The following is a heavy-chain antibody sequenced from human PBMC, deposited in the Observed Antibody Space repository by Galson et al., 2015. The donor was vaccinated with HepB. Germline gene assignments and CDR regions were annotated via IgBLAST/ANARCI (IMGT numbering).Heavy chain of an antibody. D-gene: IGHD3-22*01. V-gene: IGHV1-69*06. CDR1: GGTFSSYA. J-gene: IGHJ3*02. CDR3: ARETEVTMIVVSGAFDI. CDR2: IIPIFGTA. Sequence: SVKVSCKASGGTFSSYAISWVRQAPGQGLEWMGGIIPIFGTANYAQKFQGRVTITADKSTSTAYMELSSLRSEDTAVYYCARETEVTMIVVSGAFDIWGQGTMVTVSS.